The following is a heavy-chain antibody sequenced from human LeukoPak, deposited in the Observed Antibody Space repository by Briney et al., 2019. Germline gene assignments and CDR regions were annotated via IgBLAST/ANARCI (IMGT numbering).Heavy chain of an antibody. CDR2: ISSSSSYI. CDR3: ARDPEAFDI. Sequence: PGGSLRLSCAASGFTVSSSYMSWIRQAPGKGLEWVSSISSSSSYIYYADSVKGRFTISRDNAKNSLYLQMNSLRAEDTAVYYCARDPEAFDIWGQGTMVTVSS. V-gene: IGHV3-21*01. CDR1: GFTVSSSY. J-gene: IGHJ3*02.